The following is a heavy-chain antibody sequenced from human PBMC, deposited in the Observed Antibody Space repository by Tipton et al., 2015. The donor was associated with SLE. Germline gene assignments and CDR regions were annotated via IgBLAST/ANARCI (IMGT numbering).Heavy chain of an antibody. CDR2: ISGSGGST. CDR1: GSTFSSYA. J-gene: IGHJ3*02. D-gene: IGHD3-3*01. V-gene: IGHV3-23*01. Sequence: GSLRLSCAASGSTFSSYAMSWVRQAPGKGLEWVSAISGSGGSTYYADSVKGRFTISRDNSKNTLYLQMNSLRAEDTAVYYCAKGGGLYYDFWSGYYAGQDAFDIWGQGTMVTVSS. CDR3: AKGGGLYYDFWSGYYAGQDAFDI.